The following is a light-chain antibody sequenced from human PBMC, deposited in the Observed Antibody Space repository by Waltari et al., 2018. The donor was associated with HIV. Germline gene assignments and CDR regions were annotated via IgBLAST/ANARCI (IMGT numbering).Light chain of an antibody. J-gene: IGLJ1*01. CDR1: SSDDGANHF. CDR2: DVS. CDR3: RSYTTSNIYV. Sequence: QSALTQPPSVSGFPGQSITISCTGTSSDDGANHFVSWYQQHPGKAPKLMIYDVSNRPSGVSNRFSGSKSDNTASLTISGLQAEDEADYYCRSYTTSNIYVFGTGTKVTVL. V-gene: IGLV2-14*03.